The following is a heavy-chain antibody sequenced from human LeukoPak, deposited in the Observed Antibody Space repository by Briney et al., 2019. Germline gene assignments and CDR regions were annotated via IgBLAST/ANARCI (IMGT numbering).Heavy chain of an antibody. CDR2: MNPNSGNT. V-gene: IGHV1-8*01. CDR1: GYTFTSYG. J-gene: IGHJ5*02. Sequence: ASVKVSCKASGYTFTSYGINWVRQATGQGLEWMGWMNPNSGNTGYAQKFQGRVTMTRNTSISTAYMELSSLRSEDTAVYYCARELERWEYSSSRWFDPWGQGTLVTVSS. CDR3: ARELERWEYSSSRWFDP. D-gene: IGHD6-6*01.